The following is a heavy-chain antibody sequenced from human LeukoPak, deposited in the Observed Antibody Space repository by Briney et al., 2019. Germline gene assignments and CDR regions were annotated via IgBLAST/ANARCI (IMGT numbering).Heavy chain of an antibody. CDR1: GGSISSYY. CDR3: ARGLGGSYGAWYAFDF. J-gene: IGHJ3*01. Sequence: PSETLSLTCTVSGGSISSYYWSWIRQPPGKRLEWIGYIYYSGSTNYNPSLKSRDTISVDTSKNHFSLKLSSVTAADTAVYYCARGLGGSYGAWYAFDFWGQGTMVTVSS. D-gene: IGHD5-18*01. CDR2: IYYSGST. V-gene: IGHV4-59*08.